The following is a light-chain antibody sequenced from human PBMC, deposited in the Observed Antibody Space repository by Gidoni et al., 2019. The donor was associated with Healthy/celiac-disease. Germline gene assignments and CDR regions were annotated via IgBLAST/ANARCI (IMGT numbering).Light chain of an antibody. CDR1: QSVLYSPNNKNY. J-gene: IGKJ2*01. Sequence: DIVMTQSPDSLAVSLGERATINCKSSQSVLYSPNNKNYLAWYQQKPGQPPKLLIYWASTRESGVPDRFSGSGSGTDFTLTISSLQAEDVAVYYCQQYYSTPYTFXQXTKLEIK. CDR3: QQYYSTPYT. CDR2: WAS. V-gene: IGKV4-1*01.